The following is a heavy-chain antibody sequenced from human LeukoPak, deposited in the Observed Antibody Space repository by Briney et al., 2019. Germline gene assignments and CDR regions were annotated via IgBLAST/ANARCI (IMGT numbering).Heavy chain of an antibody. J-gene: IGHJ5*02. D-gene: IGHD3-10*01. CDR1: GGSISSGDYY. V-gene: IGHV4-31*03. CDR2: IHYSGST. Sequence: SETLSLTCTVSGGSISSGDYYWSWIRQHPGKGMEWIGYIHYSGSTYYNPSLKSRLTISVDTSKNQFSLKLSSVTAADTAVYYCARAPSGAGWFDPWGPGTLVTVSS. CDR3: ARAPSGAGWFDP.